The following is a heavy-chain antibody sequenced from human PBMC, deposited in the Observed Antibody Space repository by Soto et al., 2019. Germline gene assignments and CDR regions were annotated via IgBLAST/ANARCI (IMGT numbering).Heavy chain of an antibody. V-gene: IGHV3-33*01. J-gene: IGHJ4*02. CDR2: TRHDGSNT. CDR3: ARDEVGTTTYFGYFDY. Sequence: QVQLVESGGGVVQPGRSLRLSCAASGFTFSGYGMHWVRQAPGKGLEWVAVTRHDGSNTYYADSVRGRFTISRDNSNKMLYLQMNSLRAEDTVVYYCARDEVGTTTYFGYFDYWGQGTLVTLSS. CDR1: GFTFSGYG. D-gene: IGHD1-26*01.